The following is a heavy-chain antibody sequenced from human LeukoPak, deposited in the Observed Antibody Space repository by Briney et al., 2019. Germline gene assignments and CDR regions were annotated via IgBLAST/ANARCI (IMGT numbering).Heavy chain of an antibody. J-gene: IGHJ3*02. Sequence: GASVKVSCKASGYTFTRYYRHSVGQAPGQQGEGMGGINTIFGTANYAQKLQGRVTITADKSTSTPYMELSSLRSEDTAVYYCARPPSSGYLGVVFDIWGQGTMVTVSS. V-gene: IGHV1-69*06. D-gene: IGHD3-22*01. CDR1: GYTFTRYY. CDR2: INTIFGTA. CDR3: ARPPSSGYLGVVFDI.